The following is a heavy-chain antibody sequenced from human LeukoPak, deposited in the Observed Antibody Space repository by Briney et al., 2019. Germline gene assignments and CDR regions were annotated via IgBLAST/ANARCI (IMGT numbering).Heavy chain of an antibody. CDR2: IKEDGSGT. CDR3: ARVYYDSSGYFPYMY. CDR1: GFTFSSYW. V-gene: IGHV3-7*01. Sequence: PGGSLRLSCAASGFTFSSYWMSWVRQAPGQGLEWVADIKEDGSGTKYADSVKGRFTISRDNAKTSPYLQMNSLRPEDTAVYYCARVYYDSSGYFPYMYWGEGRLLTVSS. J-gene: IGHJ4*02. D-gene: IGHD3-22*01.